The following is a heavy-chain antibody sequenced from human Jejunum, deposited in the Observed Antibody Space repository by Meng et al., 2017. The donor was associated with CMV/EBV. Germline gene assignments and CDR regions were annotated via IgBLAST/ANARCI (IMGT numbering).Heavy chain of an antibody. D-gene: IGHD3-3*01. CDR1: GFTFSSYW. CDR2: IKNDGTFT. CDR3: GDFEAG. J-gene: IGHJ4*01. Sequence: SLRLPSAASGFTFSSYWMHWVRQVPGKGLVWVSSIKNDGTFTAYADSVKGRFTVSRDNAKDTVYLQMNSLTVEDAAVYYCGDFEAGWGQGTLVTVSS. V-gene: IGHV3-74*01.